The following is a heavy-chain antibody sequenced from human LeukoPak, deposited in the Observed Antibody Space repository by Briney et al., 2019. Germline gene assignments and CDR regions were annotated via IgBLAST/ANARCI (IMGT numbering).Heavy chain of an antibody. D-gene: IGHD3-3*01. CDR3: ARVRGYDFWSGYFDY. V-gene: IGHV3-11*01. CDR1: GFTFSDYY. Sequence: GGSLRLSCAASGFTFSDYYMSWIRQAPGKGLEWVSYISSSGSTIYYADSVKGRFTISRDSAKNSLYLQMNSLRAEDTAVYYCARVRGYDFWSGYFDYWGQGTLVTVSS. CDR2: ISSSGSTI. J-gene: IGHJ4*02.